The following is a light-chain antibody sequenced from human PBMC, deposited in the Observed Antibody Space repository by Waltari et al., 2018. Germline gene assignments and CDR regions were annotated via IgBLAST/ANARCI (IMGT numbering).Light chain of an antibody. CDR1: QSTSNY. Sequence: DIQMTQSPSTLSASVVDTITITCRASQSTSNYLAWCQQKPVKAPTLLIYKASSSGSGVPSRFSGSGSGTEFTLTISSLQPDDFATYYCQQYNTYSSFGQGTKLEIK. J-gene: IGKJ2*03. CDR3: QQYNTYSS. V-gene: IGKV1-5*03. CDR2: KAS.